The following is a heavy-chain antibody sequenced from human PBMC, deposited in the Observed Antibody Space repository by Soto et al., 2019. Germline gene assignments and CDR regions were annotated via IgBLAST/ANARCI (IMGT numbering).Heavy chain of an antibody. CDR1: VFTFSSYA. CDR3: AKGGYYDSSGYLTALDY. J-gene: IGHJ4*02. D-gene: IGHD3-22*01. Sequence: GGSVRLSCAASVFTFSSYAMHWVRQAPGKGLEWVAFISYDGSNKYYADSVKGRFTISRDNSKNTLYLQMNSLRAEDTAVYYCAKGGYYDSSGYLTALDYWGQGTLVTVS. V-gene: IGHV3-30*18. CDR2: ISYDGSNK.